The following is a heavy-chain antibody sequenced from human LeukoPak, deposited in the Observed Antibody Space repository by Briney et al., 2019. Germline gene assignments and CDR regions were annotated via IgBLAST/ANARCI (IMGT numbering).Heavy chain of an antibody. Sequence: ASVKVSCKASGYTFTSYGISWVRQAPGQGLEWMGWISAYNGNTNYAQKLQGRVTMTTDTSTSTAYMELRSLRSDDTAVYYCARDRSNLERLLLGYYYYGMDVWGQGTTVTVSS. CDR3: ARDRSNLERLLLGYYYYGMDV. J-gene: IGHJ6*02. D-gene: IGHD3-3*01. CDR2: ISAYNGNT. V-gene: IGHV1-18*01. CDR1: GYTFTSYG.